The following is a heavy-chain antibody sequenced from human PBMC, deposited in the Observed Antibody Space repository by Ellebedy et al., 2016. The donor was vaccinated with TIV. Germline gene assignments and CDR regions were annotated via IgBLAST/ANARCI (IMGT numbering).Heavy chain of an antibody. Sequence: SETLSLXCTVSGGSMNNNCWSWIRQPPGKGLEWVGYVCHSGSPNNNPSLKSRLTMSLDTSKNQFSLKLSSVTAADMAIYYCARDYWGSLDYWGQGILVTVSS. CDR3: ARDYWGSLDY. D-gene: IGHD2-21*01. J-gene: IGHJ4*02. CDR1: GGSMNNNC. CDR2: VCHSGSP. V-gene: IGHV4-59*01.